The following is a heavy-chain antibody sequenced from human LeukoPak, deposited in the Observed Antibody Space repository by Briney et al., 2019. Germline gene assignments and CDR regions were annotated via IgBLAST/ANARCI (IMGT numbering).Heavy chain of an antibody. J-gene: IGHJ4*02. CDR1: GGSISSGDYY. D-gene: IGHD3-22*01. Sequence: PAQTLSLTCTVSGGSISSGDYYWSWIRQHPGKGLEWIGNIYSGSTYYNPSLKRRVTISVDTSKSQFSLKLSSVTAADTAVYSCAREGYDRSYYYYLDYWGQGTLVTVSS. CDR2: IYSGST. V-gene: IGHV4-31*03. CDR3: AREGYDRSYYYYLDY.